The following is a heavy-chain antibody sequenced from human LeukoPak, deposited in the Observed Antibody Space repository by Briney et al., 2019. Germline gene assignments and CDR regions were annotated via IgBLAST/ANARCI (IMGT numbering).Heavy chain of an antibody. J-gene: IGHJ6*02. V-gene: IGHV3-7*01. CDR1: GFTLSSYW. Sequence: PGGSLRLSCAASGFTLSSYWMSWVRQAPGKGLEWVANIKQDGSEKYYVDSVKGRFTISRDNAKNSLYPQMNSLRAEDTAVYYCARDRYCTNGVCFLYGMDVWGQGTTVTVSS. CDR3: ARDRYCTNGVCFLYGMDV. CDR2: IKQDGSEK. D-gene: IGHD2-8*01.